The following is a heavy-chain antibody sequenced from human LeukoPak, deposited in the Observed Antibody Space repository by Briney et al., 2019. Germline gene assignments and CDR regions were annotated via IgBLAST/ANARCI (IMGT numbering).Heavy chain of an antibody. CDR2: IRYDGSNK. D-gene: IGHD5-18*01. CDR3: AKDRGGGVYSYGLNWFDP. Sequence: GGSLRLSCAASGFTFSSYGMHWVRQAPGKGLEWVAFIRYDGSNKYYADSVKGRFTISRDNSKNTLYLQMNSLRAEDTAMYYCAKDRGGGVYSYGLNWFDPWGQGTLVTVSS. V-gene: IGHV3-30*02. J-gene: IGHJ5*02. CDR1: GFTFSSYG.